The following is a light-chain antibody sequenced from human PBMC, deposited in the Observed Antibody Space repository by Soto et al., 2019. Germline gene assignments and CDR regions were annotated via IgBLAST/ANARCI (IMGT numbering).Light chain of an antibody. Sequence: TQSPDSLAVSPGERATLSCRASQSVSSNLAWYQQKPGQAPRVLIYAASTRATGIPDRFSGSGSGTEFTLTISSLHSEDFGVYYCQQYDNWWTFGQGTKVDI. CDR3: QQYDNWWT. CDR1: QSVSSN. CDR2: AAS. V-gene: IGKV3-15*01. J-gene: IGKJ1*01.